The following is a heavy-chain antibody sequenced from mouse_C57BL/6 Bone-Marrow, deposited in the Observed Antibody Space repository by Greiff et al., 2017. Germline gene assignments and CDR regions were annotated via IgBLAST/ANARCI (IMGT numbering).Heavy chain of an antibody. CDR3: ARRTYGYAMDY. J-gene: IGHJ4*01. CDR1: GFSLSTSGMG. D-gene: IGHD1-1*02. CDR2: IYWDDDK. V-gene: IGHV8-12*01. Sequence: QVQLQQSGPGILQPSQTLSLTCSFSGFSLSTSGMGVSWIRQPSGKGLEWLAHIYWDDDKRYNPSLKSRLTISKDTSRNQVFLKITSVDTADTATCDCARRTYGYAMDYWGQGTSVTVAS.